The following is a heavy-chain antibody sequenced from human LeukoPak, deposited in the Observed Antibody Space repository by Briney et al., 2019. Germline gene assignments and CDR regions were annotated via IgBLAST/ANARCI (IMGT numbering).Heavy chain of an antibody. Sequence: GGSLRLSCAASGFTFSSYAMHWVRQAPGKGLEWVAVISYDGSNKYYADSVKGRFTISRDNSKNSLYLQMNSLRAEDTAVYYCARDREVVAFDIWGQGTMVTVSS. CDR1: GFTFSSYA. V-gene: IGHV3-30-3*01. CDR2: ISYDGSNK. CDR3: ARDREVVAFDI. J-gene: IGHJ3*02. D-gene: IGHD2-15*01.